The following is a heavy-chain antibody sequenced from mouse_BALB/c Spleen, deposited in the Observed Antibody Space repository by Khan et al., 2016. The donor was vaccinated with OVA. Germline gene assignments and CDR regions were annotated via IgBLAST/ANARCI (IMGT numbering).Heavy chain of an antibody. J-gene: IGHJ2*01. CDR1: GYSITSGYG. Sequence: VQLKESGPGLVKPSQSLSLTCTVTGYSITSGYGWNWIRQFPGNKLEWMGYISYSGSTNYNPSLKSRISITRDTSKNQFFLQLNSVTTEETATXYCARTAKIEYWGQGTTLTVSS. D-gene: IGHD1-2*01. CDR2: ISYSGST. V-gene: IGHV3-2*02. CDR3: ARTAKIEY.